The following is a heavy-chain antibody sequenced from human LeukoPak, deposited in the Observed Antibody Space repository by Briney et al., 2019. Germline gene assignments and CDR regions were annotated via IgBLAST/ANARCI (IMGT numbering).Heavy chain of an antibody. V-gene: IGHV3-48*03. J-gene: IGHJ4*02. CDR2: ISDGGDII. CDR1: GFTFNSYE. CDR3: AREEYYYAGSLYYEGFDY. D-gene: IGHD3-22*01. Sequence: GGSLRLSCAASGFTFNSYEMNWVRQAPGKGLEWVSYISDGGDIIYYADSVKGRFTVSRDNAKSSLYLQMNSLRAEDTAIYFCAREEYYYAGSLYYEGFDYWGRGTRVTVSS.